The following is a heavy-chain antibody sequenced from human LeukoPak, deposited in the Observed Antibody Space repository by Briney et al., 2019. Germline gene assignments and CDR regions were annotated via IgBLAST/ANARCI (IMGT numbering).Heavy chain of an antibody. CDR2: IYYSGST. V-gene: IGHV4-39*01. CDR3: SRLVDSSGYYDGTFDY. J-gene: IGHJ4*02. CDR1: GGSISSSSYY. D-gene: IGHD3-22*01. Sequence: PSETLSLTCTVSGGSISSSSYYWGWIRQPPGTGLEWTGSIYYSGSTSYNPSLKSRVTISVDTSKNQFSLKLSSVTAADTAVYYCSRLVDSSGYYDGTFDYWGQGTLVTVSS.